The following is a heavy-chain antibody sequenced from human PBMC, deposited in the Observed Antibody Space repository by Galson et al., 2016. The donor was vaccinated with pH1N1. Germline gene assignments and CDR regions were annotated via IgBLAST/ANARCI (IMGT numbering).Heavy chain of an antibody. J-gene: IGHJ4*02. CDR2: ISSSVSTI. CDR3: ARDWAVRYFDWLSSRPSRFDY. D-gene: IGHD3-9*01. V-gene: IGHV3-48*03. CDR1: GFTFSSYE. Sequence: SLRLSCAASGFTFSSYEMNWVRQAPGKGLEWVSYISSSVSTIYYADSVKGRFTISRDNAKNALYLQMNSLKAEDTAVYYSARDWAVRYFDWLSSRPSRFDYWGQGTLVTVSS.